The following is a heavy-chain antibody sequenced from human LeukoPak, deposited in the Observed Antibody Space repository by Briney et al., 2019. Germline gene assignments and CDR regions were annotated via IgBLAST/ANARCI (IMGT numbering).Heavy chain of an antibody. V-gene: IGHV4-39*01. CDR1: GASISNYY. Sequence: SETLSLTCTVSGASISNYYWSWIRQPPGKGLEWIGSIYYTGSTYYNPSLKSRVTISVDTSKNQFSLRLSSVTAADTAVYYCARGPGGYDDWGQGTLVTVSS. D-gene: IGHD5-12*01. CDR3: ARGPGGYDD. CDR2: IYYTGST. J-gene: IGHJ4*02.